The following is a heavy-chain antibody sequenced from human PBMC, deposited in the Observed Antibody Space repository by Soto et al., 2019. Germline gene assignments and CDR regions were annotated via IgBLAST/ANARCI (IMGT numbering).Heavy chain of an antibody. CDR2: IKSKTDGRAA. J-gene: IGHJ4*02. V-gene: IGHV3-15*01. CDR3: TTGIYYDILTGYHNVAY. CDR1: GFNLSHPW. D-gene: IGHD3-9*01. Sequence: GGSLRLSCVASGFNLSHPWMTWVRQAAGKGLEWVGRIKSKTDGRAADYAAPVKGRATISRDDSKNTVYLQMNSLKAEDTAVYYCTTGIYYDILTGYHNVAYWGQGALVTVSS.